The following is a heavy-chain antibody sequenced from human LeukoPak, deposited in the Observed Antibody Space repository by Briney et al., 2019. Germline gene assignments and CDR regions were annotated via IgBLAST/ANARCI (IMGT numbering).Heavy chain of an antibody. CDR3: ARGGGSSWCPNWFDP. V-gene: IGHV4-31*03. CDR2: IYYSGIT. CDR1: GDSISSGGYY. Sequence: SETLSLTCTVSGDSISSGGYYWSWIRQHPGKGLEWIGFIYYSGITYYNPSLKSRVTISVDTSKNQFPLRLSSVTAADTAVYFCARGGGSSWCPNWFDPWGQGTLVTVSS. J-gene: IGHJ5*02. D-gene: IGHD6-13*01.